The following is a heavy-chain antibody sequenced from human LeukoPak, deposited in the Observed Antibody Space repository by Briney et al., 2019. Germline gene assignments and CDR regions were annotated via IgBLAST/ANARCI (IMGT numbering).Heavy chain of an antibody. Sequence: PGGSLRLSCAASGFIFDDYGMHWVRQAPGKGLEWVSGSYWNSGNIGYADSVKGRFTISRDNAKNSLYLQINSLRTEDTALYYCVKADSNGWSGGFDYWGQGTLVTVSS. D-gene: IGHD6-19*01. CDR1: GFIFDDYG. J-gene: IGHJ4*02. CDR3: VKADSNGWSGGFDY. CDR2: SYWNSGNI. V-gene: IGHV3-9*01.